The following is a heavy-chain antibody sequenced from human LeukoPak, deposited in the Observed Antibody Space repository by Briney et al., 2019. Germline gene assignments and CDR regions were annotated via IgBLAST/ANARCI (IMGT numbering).Heavy chain of an antibody. CDR1: GRTFSSFA. CDR3: AREVVVAATVDY. J-gene: IGHJ4*02. CDR2: IIPILGIA. V-gene: IGHV1-69*04. Sequence: ASVKVSCKVSGRTFSSFAISWVRQPPGQGLEWMGRIIPILGIANYAQKFQGRVTITADKSTSTAYMELSSVRSEDTAVYYCAREVVVAATVDYWGQGTLVTVSS. D-gene: IGHD2-15*01.